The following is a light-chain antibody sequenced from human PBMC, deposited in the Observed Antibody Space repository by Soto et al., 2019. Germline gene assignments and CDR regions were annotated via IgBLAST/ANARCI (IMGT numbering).Light chain of an antibody. CDR1: SGNSNYK. Sequence: QFVLTQPPSASASLGASVTLTCTLSSGNSNYKVVWKQQRPGKGPRFVMRVGTGGIVGSKGDGIPDRFSVLGSGLNRYLTIKNIQEEDESDYHCGADHGSGSNFVSVFGGGTKVTAL. CDR3: GADHGSGSNFVSV. V-gene: IGLV9-49*01. CDR2: VGTGGIVG. J-gene: IGLJ2*01.